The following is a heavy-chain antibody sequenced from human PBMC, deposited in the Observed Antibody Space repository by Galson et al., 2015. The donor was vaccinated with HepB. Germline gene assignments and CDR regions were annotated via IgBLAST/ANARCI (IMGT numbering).Heavy chain of an antibody. D-gene: IGHD3-10*01. CDR1: GYTFTSYY. J-gene: IGHJ4*02. CDR2: INPSGGST. V-gene: IGHV1-46*01. CDR3: ARVGGNYYGSSMAIDY. Sequence: SVKVSCKASGYTFTSYYMHWVRQAPGQGLEWMGIINPSGGSTSYAQKFQGRVTMTRDTSTSTVYMELSSLRSEDTAVYYCARVGGNYYGSSMAIDYWGQGTLVTVSS.